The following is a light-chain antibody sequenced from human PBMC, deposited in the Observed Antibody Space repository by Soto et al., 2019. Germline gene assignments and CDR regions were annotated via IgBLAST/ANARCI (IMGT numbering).Light chain of an antibody. J-gene: IGKJ2*01. CDR3: QQHTISMYT. CDR1: QSVARD. V-gene: IGKV3-20*01. CDR2: RAS. Sequence: EIVLTQSPGTLSLSPGDTATLSCRASQSVARDLSWYQQKPGQAPRLLISRASTGATGIPDRFSGSGSGTDFTLTINRLEPEDSAVYYCQQHTISMYTFGQGTKLEIE.